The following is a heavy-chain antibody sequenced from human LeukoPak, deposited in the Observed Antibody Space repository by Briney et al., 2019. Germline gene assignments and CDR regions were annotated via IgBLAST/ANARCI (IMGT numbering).Heavy chain of an antibody. J-gene: IGHJ4*02. CDR3: ARDRDDSSGFFDY. CDR2: INPNSGGT. CDR1: GYTFTGYY. Sequence: ASVKVSCKASGYTFTGYYMHWVRQAPGQGLEWMGWINPNSGGTNYAQKLQGRVTMTTDTSTSTAYMELRSLRSDDTAVYYCARDRDDSSGFFDYWGQGTLVTVSS. D-gene: IGHD3-22*01. V-gene: IGHV1-2*02.